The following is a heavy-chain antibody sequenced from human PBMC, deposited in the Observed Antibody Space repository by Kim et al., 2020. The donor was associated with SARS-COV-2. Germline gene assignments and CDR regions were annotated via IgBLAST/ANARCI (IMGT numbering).Heavy chain of an antibody. V-gene: IGHV3-9*01. J-gene: IGHJ5*02. D-gene: IGHD2-2*01. CDR3: AKSSSFWTWFDP. Sequence: GYADPVNGRFTISRDNAKNSLYLQMNSLRAEATALYYCAKSSSFWTWFDPWGQGTLVTVSS.